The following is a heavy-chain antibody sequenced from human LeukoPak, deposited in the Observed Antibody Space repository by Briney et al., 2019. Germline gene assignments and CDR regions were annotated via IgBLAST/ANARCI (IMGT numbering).Heavy chain of an antibody. J-gene: IGHJ4*02. CDR2: INQDGSEK. CDR1: GFSFSAYW. V-gene: IGHV3-7*01. Sequence: PGGSLRLSCAVSGFSFSAYWMNWVRRAPGKGLEWVANINQDGSEKHYVDSVKGRFTISTDNAKNSLYLQINSLSAEDTAVYYCSRDYGGSDFDYWGQGTLVTVSS. CDR3: SRDYGGSDFDY. D-gene: IGHD3-16*01.